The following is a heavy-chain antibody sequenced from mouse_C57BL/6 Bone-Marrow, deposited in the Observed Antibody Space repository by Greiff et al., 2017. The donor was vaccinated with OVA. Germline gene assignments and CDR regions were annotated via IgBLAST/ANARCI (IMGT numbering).Heavy chain of an antibody. V-gene: IGHV5-12*01. CDR2: ISNGGGST. D-gene: IGHD2-12*01. Sequence: EVQLVESGGGLVQPGGSLKLSCAASGFTFSDYYMYWVRQTPEKRLEWVAYISNGGGSTYYPDTVKGRFTISRDNAKNTLYLQMSRLKSEDTAMYYCARQAYYTYFDVWGTGTTVTVSS. CDR3: ARQAYYTYFDV. J-gene: IGHJ1*03. CDR1: GFTFSDYY.